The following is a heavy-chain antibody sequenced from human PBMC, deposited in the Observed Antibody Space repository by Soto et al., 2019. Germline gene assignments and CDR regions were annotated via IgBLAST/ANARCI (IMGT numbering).Heavy chain of an antibody. CDR2: INHSGST. Sequence: PSETLSLTCAVYGGSFSGYYWSWIRQPPGKGLEWIGEINHSGSTNYNPSLKSRVTISVDTSKNQFSLKLSSVTAADTAVYYCARGLGYSYGTFDYWGQGTLVTVS. V-gene: IGHV4-34*01. D-gene: IGHD5-18*01. J-gene: IGHJ4*02. CDR1: GGSFSGYY. CDR3: ARGLGYSYGTFDY.